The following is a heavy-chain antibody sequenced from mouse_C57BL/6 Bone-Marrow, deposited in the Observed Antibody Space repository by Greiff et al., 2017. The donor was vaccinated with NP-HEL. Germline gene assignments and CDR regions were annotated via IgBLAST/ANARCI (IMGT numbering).Heavy chain of an antibody. V-gene: IGHV14-4*01. CDR3: TRYYYGRHYFDY. D-gene: IGHD1-1*01. J-gene: IGHJ2*01. Sequence: VHVKQSGAELVRPGASVKLSCTASGFNIKDDYMHWVKQRPEQGLEWIGWIDPENGDTEYASKFQGKATITADTSSNTAYLQLSSLTSEDTAVYYCTRYYYGRHYFDYWGQGTTLTVSS. CDR2: IDPENGDT. CDR1: GFNIKDDY.